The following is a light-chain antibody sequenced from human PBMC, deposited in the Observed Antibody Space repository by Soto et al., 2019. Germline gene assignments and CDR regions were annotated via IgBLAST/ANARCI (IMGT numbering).Light chain of an antibody. V-gene: IGKV3-15*01. CDR3: QQFYNWPWT. Sequence: ELVMTQSPATLSVSPGEGATLSCRASQSVGSDLAWYQQKPGQAPRLIIYGASTRAAGLSARFSGSGSGTAFTLTISSLQSEDLAVYYCQQFYNWPWTFGQGTKLEIK. CDR1: QSVGSD. CDR2: GAS. J-gene: IGKJ1*01.